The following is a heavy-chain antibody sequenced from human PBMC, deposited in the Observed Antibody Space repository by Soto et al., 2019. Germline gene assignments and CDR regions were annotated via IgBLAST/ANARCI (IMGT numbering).Heavy chain of an antibody. J-gene: IGHJ4*02. D-gene: IGHD2-15*01. CDR1: GFTFSSYS. CDR3: ARDRRCSGGGCFDS. CDR2: ISSSSSYI. Sequence: EVQLVESGGGLVKPGGSLRLSCAASGFTFSSYSMNWVRQAPGKGLEWVSSISSSSSYIYYADSVKGRFTISRDNAKNSLYLQRNSRRAEDTAVYSCARDRRCSGGGCFDSWGQGTLVTVSS. V-gene: IGHV3-21*01.